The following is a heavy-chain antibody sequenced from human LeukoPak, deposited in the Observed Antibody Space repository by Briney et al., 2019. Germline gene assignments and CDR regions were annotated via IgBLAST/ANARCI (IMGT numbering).Heavy chain of an antibody. V-gene: IGHV3-23*01. CDR2: ISGSGGST. CDR1: GFTFSSYA. J-gene: IGHJ4*02. D-gene: IGHD4-23*01. CDR3: ARISELYGGFDY. Sequence: GGSLRLSCAASGFTFSSYAMGWVRQAPGKGLEWVSAISGSGGSTYYADSVKGRFTISRDNSKNTLYLQMNSLRAEDTAVYYCARISELYGGFDYWGQGTLVTVSS.